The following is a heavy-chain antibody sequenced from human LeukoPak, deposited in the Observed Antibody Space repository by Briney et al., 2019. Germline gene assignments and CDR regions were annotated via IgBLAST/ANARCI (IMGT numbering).Heavy chain of an antibody. Sequence: GGSLRLSCVASGFSISNYWMHWVRQAPGKGLMWVSRISSDATTTNYADSVKGRFTISRDNAKNSLYLQMDSLRAEDTAVYYCARFDRWELLNWFDPWGQGTLVTVSS. J-gene: IGHJ5*02. CDR3: ARFDRWELLNWFDP. D-gene: IGHD1-26*01. CDR2: ISSDATTT. V-gene: IGHV3-74*01. CDR1: GFSISNYW.